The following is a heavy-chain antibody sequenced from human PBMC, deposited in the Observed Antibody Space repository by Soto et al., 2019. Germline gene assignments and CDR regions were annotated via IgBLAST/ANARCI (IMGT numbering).Heavy chain of an antibody. CDR1: GFTFSSDS. J-gene: IGHJ6*02. Sequence: LRFSCAASGFTFSSDSMNWVRQAPGKGREWVSSISSSSSYIYYADSVKGRFTISRDNAKNSLYLQMNSLRAEDTAVYYCARAAYRSSGNDYYYGMDVWGQGTKVTVYS. CDR2: ISSSSSYI. CDR3: ARAAYRSSGNDYYYGMDV. D-gene: IGHD6-13*01. V-gene: IGHV3-21*01.